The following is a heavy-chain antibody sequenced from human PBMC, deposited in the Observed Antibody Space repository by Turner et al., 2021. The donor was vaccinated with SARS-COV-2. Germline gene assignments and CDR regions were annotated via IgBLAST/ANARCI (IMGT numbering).Heavy chain of an antibody. J-gene: IGHJ4*01. Sequence: QVQLVESGGCVVQPGRSLRLSCAASGFTFSSYAMHWVRQAPGKGLEWVAVISYDGSNKFYAGSVKGRITISRDNSKNTLYLQMNSLRAEDTAVYYCARDRSGWYLDYWGHGTLVTVSS. CDR3: ARDRSGWYLDY. V-gene: IGHV3-30*04. D-gene: IGHD6-19*01. CDR2: ISYDGSNK. CDR1: GFTFSSYA.